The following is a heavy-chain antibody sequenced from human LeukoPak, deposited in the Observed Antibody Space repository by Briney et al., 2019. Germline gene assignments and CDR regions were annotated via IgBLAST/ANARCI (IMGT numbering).Heavy chain of an antibody. J-gene: IGHJ4*02. CDR3: ARPKSPGIAAAADY. D-gene: IGHD6-13*01. Sequence: GESLKISCKGSGYSFTDYWIAWVRQLPGKGLEWMGIIYPGDSDSRYSPSFQGQVTISADKSISTAYLQWSSLKASDTAMYYCARPKSPGIAAAADYWGQGTLVTVSS. CDR2: IYPGDSDS. V-gene: IGHV5-51*01. CDR1: GYSFTDYW.